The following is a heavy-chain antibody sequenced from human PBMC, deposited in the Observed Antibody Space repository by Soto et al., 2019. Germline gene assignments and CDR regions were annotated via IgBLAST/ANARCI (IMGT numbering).Heavy chain of an antibody. D-gene: IGHD5-12*01. CDR1: GFIFTNYA. V-gene: IGHV3-23*01. CDR3: VREGRGSSDF. J-gene: IGHJ3*01. CDR2: SGGRGNSA. Sequence: GGSLRLSCAASGFIFTNYAMNWIRQAPGKGLEWVSVSGGRGNSAYYADSVQGRFTISRDNSKNTLSLQMSSLTADDTAIYYCVREGRGSSDFWGRGRMVTVSS.